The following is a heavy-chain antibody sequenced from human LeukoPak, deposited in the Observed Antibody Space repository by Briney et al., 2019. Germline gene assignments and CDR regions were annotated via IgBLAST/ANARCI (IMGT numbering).Heavy chain of an antibody. V-gene: IGHV3-66*02. CDR2: IYSGGGT. CDR3: ARDPNYYYLDY. D-gene: IGHD1-7*01. J-gene: IGHJ4*02. Sequence: GGSLRLSCAASGFTISSNHMSWVRQAPGKGLEWVLVIYSGGGTYYADSVKGRFTISRDNSKNALYLQMNNVRPEDTAMYYCARDPNYYYLDYWGQGTLVTVSS. CDR1: GFTISSNH.